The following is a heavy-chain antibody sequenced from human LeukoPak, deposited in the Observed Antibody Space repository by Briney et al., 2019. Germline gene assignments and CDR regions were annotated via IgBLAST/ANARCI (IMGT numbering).Heavy chain of an antibody. Sequence: GGSLRLSCAASGFTFSSYGMHWVRQAPGKGLEWVAVISYDGSNKYYADSVKGRFTISRDNSKNTLYLQMNSLRAEDTAVYYCAKDSGAHGGIDYWGQGTLVTVSS. J-gene: IGHJ4*02. CDR3: AKDSGAHGGIDY. D-gene: IGHD3-10*01. CDR2: ISYDGSNK. CDR1: GFTFSSYG. V-gene: IGHV3-30*18.